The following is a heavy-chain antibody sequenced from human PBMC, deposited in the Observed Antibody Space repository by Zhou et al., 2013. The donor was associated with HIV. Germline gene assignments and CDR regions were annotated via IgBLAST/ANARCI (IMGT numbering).Heavy chain of an antibody. CDR3: ARDVGATRGGYYYYYYMDV. CDR1: GDHFNYYA. Sequence: QVQLVQSGAEVKKPGSSVQVSCKVSGDHFNYYAISWVRQAPKQGLEWMGVIIPIFGPATYAQKFQGRVTITTDESTSTVYMELSSLRSEDTALYYCARDVGATRGGYYYYYYMDVWGKGTTVTVSS. V-gene: IGHV1-69*05. D-gene: IGHD1-26*01. CDR2: IIPIFGPA. J-gene: IGHJ6*03.